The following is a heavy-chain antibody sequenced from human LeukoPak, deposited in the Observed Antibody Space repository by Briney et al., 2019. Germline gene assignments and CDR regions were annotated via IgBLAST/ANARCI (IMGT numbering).Heavy chain of an antibody. CDR1: GFTFSSHG. Sequence: GGSLRLSCAASGFTFSSHGMHWVRQAPGKGLEWVAVISYDGSNKYYADSVKGRLTISRDNSKNTLYLQMNSLRAEDTAVYYCAKGSVAWGLWFWGQGTLVTVSS. V-gene: IGHV3-30*18. CDR3: AKGSVAWGLWF. CDR2: ISYDGSNK. D-gene: IGHD5-18*01. J-gene: IGHJ4*02.